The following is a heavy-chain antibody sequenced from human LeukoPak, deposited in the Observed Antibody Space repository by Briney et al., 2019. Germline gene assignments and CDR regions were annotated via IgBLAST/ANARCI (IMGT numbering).Heavy chain of an antibody. Sequence: ASVKLSCKPSGYSLPSYGVSWVRHAPGQGLEWMGWISAKNGNTNSAQKYHGSVTLTTHTSTRTVYRELRGLRSDDTAVYYCASGREGYNPSDGWGEGTLVTVSS. CDR3: ASGREGYNPSDG. CDR2: ISAKNGNT. J-gene: IGHJ4*02. V-gene: IGHV1-18*01. D-gene: IGHD5-24*01. CDR1: GYSLPSYG.